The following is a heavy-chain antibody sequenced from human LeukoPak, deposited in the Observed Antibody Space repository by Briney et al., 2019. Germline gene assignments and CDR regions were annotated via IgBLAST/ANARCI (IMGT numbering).Heavy chain of an antibody. J-gene: IGHJ6*03. V-gene: IGHV4-59*12. CDR3: ARIRGYGRDYYFYYMDV. CDR1: GGSIRSYY. Sequence: SETLSLTCTVSGGSIRSYYWSWIRQPPGKGLEWIGYMYYSGSTSYNPSLKSRVTISVDTSKNQFSLKLSSVTAADTAVYYCARIRGYGRDYYFYYMDVWGKGTTVTVSS. CDR2: MYYSGST. D-gene: IGHD6-13*01.